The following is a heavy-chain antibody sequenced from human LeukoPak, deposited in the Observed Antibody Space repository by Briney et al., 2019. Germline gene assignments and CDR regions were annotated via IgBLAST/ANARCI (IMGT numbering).Heavy chain of an antibody. Sequence: ASVKVSCKASGYTFTGYYMHWVRQAPGQGLEWMGWINPNSGGTNYAQKFQGRVTMTRDTSISTAYMELSRLRSDDTAVYYCARVGITIFGVVINPYFDYWGQGTLVTVSS. D-gene: IGHD3-3*01. V-gene: IGHV1-2*02. J-gene: IGHJ4*02. CDR1: GYTFTGYY. CDR3: ARVGITIFGVVINPYFDY. CDR2: INPNSGGT.